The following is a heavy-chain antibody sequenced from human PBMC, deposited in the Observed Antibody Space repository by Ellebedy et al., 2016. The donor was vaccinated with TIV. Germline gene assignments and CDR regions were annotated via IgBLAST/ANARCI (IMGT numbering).Heavy chain of an antibody. Sequence: PGGSLRLSCKGSGYSFTSYWIGWVRQMPGKGLEWMGIIYPGDSDARYSPSFQGQVTITADRSTSSAYLQWSSLKASDTAMYFCARMPAGYTSDHYFDYWGQGTLVTVSS. J-gene: IGHJ4*02. D-gene: IGHD5-12*01. CDR2: IYPGDSDA. V-gene: IGHV5-51*01. CDR3: ARMPAGYTSDHYFDY. CDR1: GYSFTSYW.